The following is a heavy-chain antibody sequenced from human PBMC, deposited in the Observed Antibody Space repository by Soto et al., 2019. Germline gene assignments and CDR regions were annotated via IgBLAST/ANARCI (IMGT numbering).Heavy chain of an antibody. V-gene: IGHV3-74*03. CDR1: GFTFSKYW. D-gene: IGHD3-10*01. Sequence: GWSLRLSCAASGFTFSKYWMHWVRHAPGKGLVWVSRIKSDGSSTTYADSVKGRFTISRDNAKNTLHLQMNSLRAEDTAVYYCTRDQVDRRPYYFLDYWGQATLVTVS. J-gene: IGHJ4*02. CDR3: TRDQVDRRPYYFLDY. CDR2: IKSDGSST.